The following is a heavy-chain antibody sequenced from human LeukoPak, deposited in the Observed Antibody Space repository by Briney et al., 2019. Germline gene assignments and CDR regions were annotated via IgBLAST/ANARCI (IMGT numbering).Heavy chain of an antibody. J-gene: IGHJ3*02. D-gene: IGHD6-13*01. CDR2: ISWNSGSI. Sequence: GGSLRLSCAASGFTFDDYAMHWVRQAPGKGLEWVSGISWNSGSIGYADSVKGRFTISRDNAKNSLYLQMNSLRAGDMALYYCAKDSSSWGDAFDIWGQGTMVTVSS. CDR1: GFTFDDYA. CDR3: AKDSSSWGDAFDI. V-gene: IGHV3-9*03.